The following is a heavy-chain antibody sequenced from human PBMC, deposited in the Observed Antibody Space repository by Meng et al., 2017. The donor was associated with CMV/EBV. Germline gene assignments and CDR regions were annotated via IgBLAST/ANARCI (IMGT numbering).Heavy chain of an antibody. CDR3: AGEQYYYDSSGYYYLGGKDY. CDR2: INHSGST. D-gene: IGHD3-22*01. CDR1: GGSFSGNY. J-gene: IGHJ4*02. Sequence: SETLSLTCAVYGGSFSGNYCSWIRQPPGKGLECIGEINHSGSTNYNPSLKSRVTISVDTSKNQFSLKLSSVTAADTAVYYCAGEQYYYDSSGYYYLGGKDYWGQGTLVTVSS. V-gene: IGHV4-34*01.